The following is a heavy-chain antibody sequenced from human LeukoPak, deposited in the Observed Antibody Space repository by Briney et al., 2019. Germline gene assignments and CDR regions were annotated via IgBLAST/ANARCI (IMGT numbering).Heavy chain of an antibody. CDR3: ARPSSGYYFDYYYYMDV. V-gene: IGHV1-69*05. D-gene: IGHD3-22*01. CDR2: IIPIFGTA. J-gene: IGHJ6*03. CDR1: GGTFSSYA. Sequence: SVKVSCKASGGTFSSYAISWVRQAPGQGLEWMGGIIPIFGTANYAQKFQGRVTITTDEFTSTAYMELSSLRSEDTAVYYCARPSSGYYFDYYYYMDVWGKGTTVTVSS.